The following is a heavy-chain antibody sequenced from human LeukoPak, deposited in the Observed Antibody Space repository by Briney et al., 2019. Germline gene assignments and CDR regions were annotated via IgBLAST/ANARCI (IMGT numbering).Heavy chain of an antibody. Sequence: ASVKVSCKASGYTFTSYGISWVRQASGQGLEWMGWISAYNGNTNYAQKLQGRVTMTTDTSTSTAYMELRSLRSDDTAVYYRARHVLGYCSGGSCYGYFDYWGQGTLVTVSS. D-gene: IGHD2-15*01. CDR2: ISAYNGNT. V-gene: IGHV1-18*01. CDR1: GYTFTSYG. CDR3: ARHVLGYCSGGSCYGYFDY. J-gene: IGHJ4*02.